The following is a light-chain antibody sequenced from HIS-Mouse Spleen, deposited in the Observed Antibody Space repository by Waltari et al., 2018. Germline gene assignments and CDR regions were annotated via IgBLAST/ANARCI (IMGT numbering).Light chain of an antibody. J-gene: IGKJ4*01. CDR3: QQLNSYPQET. Sequence: DIQLTQSPSFLSASVGDRVTITCRASQGISSYLAWYQQKPGKAPKLLIYAASTLQSGVPSRFSGSGSGTEFTLTISSRQPEDFATYYCQQLNSYPQETFGGGTKVEIK. V-gene: IGKV1-9*01. CDR2: AAS. CDR1: QGISSY.